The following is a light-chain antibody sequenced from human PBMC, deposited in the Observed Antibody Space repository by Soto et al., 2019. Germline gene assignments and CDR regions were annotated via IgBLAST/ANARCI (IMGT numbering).Light chain of an antibody. Sequence: EIVLTQSPGTLSLSPGERATLSCRASQSVSSSYLAWYRQRPGQAPRLLIYGASTRATGIPDRFSGSGSGTDYTLTISRLEPEDFAVYYCQQYGSSPSFGAETKVHI. CDR2: GAS. J-gene: IGKJ3*01. V-gene: IGKV3-20*01. CDR1: QSVSSSY. CDR3: QQYGSSPS.